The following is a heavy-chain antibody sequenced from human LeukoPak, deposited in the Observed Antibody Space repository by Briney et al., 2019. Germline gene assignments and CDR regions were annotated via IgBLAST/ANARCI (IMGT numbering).Heavy chain of an antibody. CDR2: NSAYNGNT. V-gene: IGHV1-18*01. D-gene: IGHD3-10*01. CDR1: GSPFTSYG. J-gene: IGHJ4*02. CDR3: ARSRGFGELPTLPFDY. Sequence: VKVSFKASGSPFTSYGISWVRPAPGQGREWMGWNSAYNGNTTYAQKLQGRVTMTTATSTSTAYMELRSLRSDDTAVYYCARSRGFGELPTLPFDYWGQGTLVTVSS.